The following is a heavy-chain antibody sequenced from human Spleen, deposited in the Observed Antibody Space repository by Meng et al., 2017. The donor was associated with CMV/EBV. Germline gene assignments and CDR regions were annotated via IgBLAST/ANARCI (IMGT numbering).Heavy chain of an antibody. CDR2: VSWNGNRT. J-gene: IGHJ5*02. CDR3: ARGILRFDP. CDR1: GFSFDDYG. V-gene: IGHV3-20*04. Sequence: GESLKISCAASGFSFDDYGMTWVRQAPGKGLEWVAGVSWNGNRTGYADSVKGRFTISRDNAKNSLYLQMNSLRADDTALYYCARGILRFDPWGQGTLVTVSS.